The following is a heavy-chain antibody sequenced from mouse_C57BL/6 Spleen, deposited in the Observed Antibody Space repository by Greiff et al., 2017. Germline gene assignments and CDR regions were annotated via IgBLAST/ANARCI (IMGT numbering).Heavy chain of an antibody. Sequence: EVQLQQPVAELVRPGASVKLSCTASGYNIKNSYMHWVKQRPEQGLEWIGRIDPANGNTKYAPKFQGKATITVDTSSSTAYLQLSSLTSEDTAIYYCARLYYSLWYFDVWGTGTTVTVSS. V-gene: IGHV14-3*01. CDR1: GYNIKNSY. CDR2: IDPANGNT. J-gene: IGHJ1*03. CDR3: ARLYYSLWYFDV. D-gene: IGHD2-12*01.